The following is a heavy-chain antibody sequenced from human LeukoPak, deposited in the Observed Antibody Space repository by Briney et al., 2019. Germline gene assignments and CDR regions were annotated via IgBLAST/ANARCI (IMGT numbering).Heavy chain of an antibody. CDR1: GFTFRSYA. V-gene: IGHV3-33*01. CDR3: ARDQYSSGWSHPGDY. D-gene: IGHD6-19*01. J-gene: IGHJ4*02. CDR2: IWFDGSNE. Sequence: PGGSLRLSCVASGFTFRSYAMHWVRQAPGKGLEWEAVIWFDGSNEHYADSMKGRVTISRDNSKNTLYLQMYTLRAEDTAVYYCARDQYSSGWSHPGDYWGQGTLVTVSS.